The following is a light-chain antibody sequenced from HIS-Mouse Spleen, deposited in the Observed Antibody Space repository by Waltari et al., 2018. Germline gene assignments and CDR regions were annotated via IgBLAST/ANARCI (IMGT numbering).Light chain of an antibody. J-gene: IGLJ3*02. Sequence: QSALTQPASVSGSPGQSITISCTGPSSHVGRYNLVSWYQQHPGRPPKLMIYEGSKRPSGVSNRFSGSKSGNTASLTISGLQAEDEADYYCCSYAGSSTWVFGGGTKLTVL. CDR2: EGS. CDR3: CSYAGSSTWV. V-gene: IGLV2-23*01. CDR1: SSHVGRYNL.